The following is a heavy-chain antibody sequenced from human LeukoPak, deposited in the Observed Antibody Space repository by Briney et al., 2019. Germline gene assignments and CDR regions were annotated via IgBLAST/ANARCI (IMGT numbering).Heavy chain of an antibody. J-gene: IGHJ4*02. V-gene: IGHV4-34*01. CDR2: INHRGSS. CDR3: ARGSSFDGYCSAGACDAGYYDS. Sequence: PSETLSLTCAVYGESFSAYFWNWIRQAPGKPLEYIGEINHRGSSHYNPSLKTRVTLVVDTSKNQFSLRLTSVTAADTAVYFCARGSSFDGYCSAGACDAGYYDSWGQGTPVTVSS. D-gene: IGHD2-15*01. CDR1: GESFSAYF.